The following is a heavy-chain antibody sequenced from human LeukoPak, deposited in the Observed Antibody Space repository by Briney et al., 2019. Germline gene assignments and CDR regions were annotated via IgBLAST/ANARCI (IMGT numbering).Heavy chain of an antibody. V-gene: IGHV3-66*01. CDR2: IYSGGST. Sequence: PGGSLRLSCAASEFSVGSNYMTWVRQAPGKGLEWVSLIYSGGSTYYADSVKGRFTISRDNSKNTLYLQMNSLKIEDTAVYYCTTALRWELPGGVYWGQGTLVTVSS. CDR3: TTALRWELPGGVY. CDR1: EFSVGSNY. J-gene: IGHJ4*02. D-gene: IGHD1-26*01.